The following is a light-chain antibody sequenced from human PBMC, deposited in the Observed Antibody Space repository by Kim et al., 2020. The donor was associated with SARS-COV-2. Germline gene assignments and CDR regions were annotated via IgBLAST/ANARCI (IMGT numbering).Light chain of an antibody. CDR3: DSRDSSGNHRVV. V-gene: IGLV3-19*01. CDR2: GKN. CDR1: SYRSYH. Sequence: GKTVRITCQGDSYRSYHASWYQRKPGQAPVLVIYGKNKRPSGIPDRFSGSRSGNTASLTITGAQAEDEGDYYCDSRDSSGNHRVVFGGGTQLTVL. J-gene: IGLJ2*01.